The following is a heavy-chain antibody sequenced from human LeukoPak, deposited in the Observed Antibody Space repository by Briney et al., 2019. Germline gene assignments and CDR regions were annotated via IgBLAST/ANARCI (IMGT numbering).Heavy chain of an antibody. D-gene: IGHD2-2*01. CDR3: ARERACSSTSCYGAYFDY. CDR2: MNPNSGNT. CDR1: GYTFTSYD. V-gene: IGHV1-8*03. Sequence: ASVTVSCKASGYTFTSYDINWVRQAPGQGLEWMGWMNPNSGNTGFAQKFQGRVTITRNTSISTAYMELSRLRSDDTAVYYCARERACSSTSCYGAYFDYWGQGTLVTVSS. J-gene: IGHJ4*02.